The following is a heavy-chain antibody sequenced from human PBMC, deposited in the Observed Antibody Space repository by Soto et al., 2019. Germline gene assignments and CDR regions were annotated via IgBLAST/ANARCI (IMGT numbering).Heavy chain of an antibody. CDR2: IKSKTDGGTT. J-gene: IGHJ4*02. CDR3: TTDLLILGDLIDRRGY. Sequence: EVQLVESGGGLVKPGGSLRLSCAASGFTFSNAWMSWVRQAPGTGLEWVGRIKSKTDGGTTDYAAPVKGRFTISRDDSKNTLYLQMNSLKTEDTAVYYCTTDLLILGDLIDRRGYWGQGTLVTVSS. V-gene: IGHV3-15*01. D-gene: IGHD3-16*01. CDR1: GFTFSNAW.